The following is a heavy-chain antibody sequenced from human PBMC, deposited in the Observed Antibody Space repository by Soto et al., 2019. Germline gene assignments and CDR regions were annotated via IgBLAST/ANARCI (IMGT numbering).Heavy chain of an antibody. CDR1: GYTFTSYG. CDR2: ISAYNGNT. CDR3: ARILEFYDILTGYAIPYYYYYMDV. Sequence: ASVKVSCKASGYTFTSYGISWVRQAPGQGLEWMGWISAYNGNTNYAQKLQGRVTMTTDTSTSTAYMELRSLRSDDTAVYYCARILEFYDILTGYAIPYYYYYMDVWGKGTTVTVSS. D-gene: IGHD3-9*01. V-gene: IGHV1-18*01. J-gene: IGHJ6*03.